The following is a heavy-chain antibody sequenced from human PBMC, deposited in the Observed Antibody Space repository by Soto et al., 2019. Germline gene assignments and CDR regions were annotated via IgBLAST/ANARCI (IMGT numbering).Heavy chain of an antibody. Sequence: GASGKVSCKASAYTFTSYGISCVRRAPGQVLEWMGWISAYNGNTNYAQKLQGRVTMTTDTSTSTAYMELRSLRSDDTAVYYCARGYCSSTSCYFRWFDPWGQGTLVTVSS. CDR2: ISAYNGNT. CDR1: AYTFTSYG. CDR3: ARGYCSSTSCYFRWFDP. V-gene: IGHV1-18*01. D-gene: IGHD2-2*01. J-gene: IGHJ5*02.